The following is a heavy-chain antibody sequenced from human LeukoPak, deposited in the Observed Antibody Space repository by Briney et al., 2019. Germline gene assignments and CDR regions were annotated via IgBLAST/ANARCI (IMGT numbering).Heavy chain of an antibody. V-gene: IGHV1-3*03. D-gene: IGHD3-22*01. Sequence: GASVKVSCKASGYTFTTYTIHWVRQAPGQRLEWMGWINAGNGNTKYSQEFQDRVTITRDTSTSTVYMELSSLRSEDTAVYYCARAPRYYYDSSGYDYWGQGTLVTVSS. CDR2: INAGNGNT. J-gene: IGHJ4*02. CDR1: GYTFTTYT. CDR3: ARAPRYYYDSSGYDY.